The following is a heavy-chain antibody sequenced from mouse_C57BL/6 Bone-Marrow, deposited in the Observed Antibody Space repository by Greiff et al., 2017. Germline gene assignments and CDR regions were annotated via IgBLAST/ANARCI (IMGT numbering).Heavy chain of an antibody. CDR1: GYTFTDYY. CDR2: INPYNGGT. CDR3: ARSFLRQG. V-gene: IGHV1-19*01. Sequence: EVQVVESGPVLVKPGASVKMSCKASGYTFTDYYMNWVKQSHGKSLEWIGIINPYNGGTSYNQKFKGKATLTVDKSSSTAYMGLNSLTSEDSAVYDCARSFLRQGWGQGTTLTVSS. J-gene: IGHJ2*01.